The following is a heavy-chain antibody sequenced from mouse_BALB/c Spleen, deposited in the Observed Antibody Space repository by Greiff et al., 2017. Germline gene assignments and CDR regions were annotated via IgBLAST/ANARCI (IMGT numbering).Heavy chain of an antibody. Sequence: VQLQQSGAELVRPGTSVKVSCKASGYAFTNYLIEWVKQRPGQGLEWIGVINHGSGGSNYNENFKGKATLTASKSSSTAYIQLSSLTSDDSAVYFCARGKGNYDAMDYWGQGTSVTVSS. CDR3: ARGKGNYDAMDY. D-gene: IGHD2-1*01. V-gene: IGHV1-54*01. J-gene: IGHJ4*01. CDR1: GYAFTNYL. CDR2: INHGSGGS.